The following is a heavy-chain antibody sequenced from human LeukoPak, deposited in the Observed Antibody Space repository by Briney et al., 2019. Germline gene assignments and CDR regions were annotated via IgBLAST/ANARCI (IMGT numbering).Heavy chain of an antibody. V-gene: IGHV1-18*01. Sequence: GASVKVSCKASGYTFTSYGMSWVRQAPGQGLEWMGWISAYNGNTNYAQKLQGRVTMTTDTSTSTAYMELRSLRSDDTAVYYCARRKRGYSGYDYYYYYYMDVWGKGTTVTISS. CDR1: GYTFTSYG. CDR3: ARRKRGYSGYDYYYYYYMDV. J-gene: IGHJ6*03. D-gene: IGHD5-12*01. CDR2: ISAYNGNT.